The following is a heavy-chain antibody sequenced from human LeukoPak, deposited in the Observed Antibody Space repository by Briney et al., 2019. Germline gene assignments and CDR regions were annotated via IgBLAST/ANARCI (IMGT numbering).Heavy chain of an antibody. CDR1: GFTFDDYA. CDR2: ISGDGGRT. V-gene: IGHV3-43*02. Sequence: PGGSLRLSCAASGFTFDDYAMHWVRQAPGKGLEWVSLISGDGGRTYYADSVKGRFTTSRDNSKNSLYLQMNSLRTEDTALYYCAKDQVGSGWFYFDFWGQGTLVTVSS. D-gene: IGHD6-19*01. J-gene: IGHJ4*02. CDR3: AKDQVGSGWFYFDF.